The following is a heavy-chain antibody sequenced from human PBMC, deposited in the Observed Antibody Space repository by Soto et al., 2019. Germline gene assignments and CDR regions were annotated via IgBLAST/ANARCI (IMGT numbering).Heavy chain of an antibody. CDR1: GYTFTDTF. CDR3: ARGLPRTVLGFDY. D-gene: IGHD1-1*01. CDR2: INPNLVNT. Sequence: QVQLVQSGAEVKRPGASVKVSCKASGYTFTDTFIHWLRQAPGQRPEWRGWINPNLVNTHYARNFQGRVTLTRDTSITTASMELVGLRSDDSAFDFCARGLPRTVLGFDYWGQGTLVNVSS. J-gene: IGHJ4*02. V-gene: IGHV1-2*02.